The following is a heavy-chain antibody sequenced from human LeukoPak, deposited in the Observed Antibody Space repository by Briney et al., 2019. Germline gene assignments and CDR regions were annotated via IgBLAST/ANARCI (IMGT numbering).Heavy chain of an antibody. Sequence: GGSLRLSCAASGFIFSSYGINWVRQAPGKGLEWVSFIRHDGSNKYYADSVKGRFTISRDNSKNTVYLQMNSLRAEDMAVYYCAIGLTIFGVARDAFDTWGQGTMVTVSS. D-gene: IGHD3-3*01. J-gene: IGHJ3*02. CDR3: AIGLTIFGVARDAFDT. CDR1: GFIFSSYG. CDR2: IRHDGSNK. V-gene: IGHV3-30*02.